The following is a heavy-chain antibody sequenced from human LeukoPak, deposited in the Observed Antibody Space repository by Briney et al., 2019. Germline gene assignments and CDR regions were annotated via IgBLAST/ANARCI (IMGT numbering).Heavy chain of an antibody. J-gene: IGHJ6*03. Sequence: ASVKVSCQASGYTFTGYYMHWVRQAPGQGLEWMGWINPNSGGTNYAQKFQGRVTMTRDTSISTAYMELSRLRSDDTAVYYCARAGYSSGWSLNYYYYYYMDVWGKGATVTVSS. CDR3: ARAGYSSGWSLNYYYYYYMDV. CDR1: GYTFTGYY. CDR2: INPNSGGT. V-gene: IGHV1-2*02. D-gene: IGHD6-19*01.